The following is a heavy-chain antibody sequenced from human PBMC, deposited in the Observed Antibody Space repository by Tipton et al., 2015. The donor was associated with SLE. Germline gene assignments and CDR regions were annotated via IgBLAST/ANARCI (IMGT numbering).Heavy chain of an antibody. CDR3: ARGDGGYSGYDGYSYYGMDV. D-gene: IGHD5-12*01. Sequence: TLSLTCAVYGGSFSGYYWSWIRQPPGKGLEWIGEINHSGSTNYNPSLKSRVTISVDTSKNQFSLKLSSVTAADTAVYYCARGDGGYSGYDGYSYYGMDVRGQGTTVTVSS. J-gene: IGHJ6*02. V-gene: IGHV4-34*01. CDR2: INHSGST. CDR1: GGSFSGYY.